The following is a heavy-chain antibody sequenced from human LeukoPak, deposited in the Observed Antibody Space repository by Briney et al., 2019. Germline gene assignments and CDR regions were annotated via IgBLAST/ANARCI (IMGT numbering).Heavy chain of an antibody. CDR1: GFTFSSYA. J-gene: IGHJ4*02. Sequence: GGSLRLSCAASGFTFSSYAMHWVRQAPGKGLVWVSRINSDGSSTSYADSVKGRFTISRDNAKNTLYLQMNSLRAEDTAVYYCARVGDTAMDEFDYWGQGTLVTVSS. CDR2: INSDGSST. D-gene: IGHD5-18*01. CDR3: ARVGDTAMDEFDY. V-gene: IGHV3-74*01.